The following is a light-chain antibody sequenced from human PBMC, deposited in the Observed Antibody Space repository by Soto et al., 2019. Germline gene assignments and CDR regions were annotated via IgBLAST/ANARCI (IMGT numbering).Light chain of an antibody. CDR1: QSISIY. Sequence: DIQMTQSPSSLSASVGDRVTITCRASQSISIYLNWYQQKPGKAPKLLIYAASSLQRGVPSRFSGSGYGTDFNLTISSLQPEDFTPYYCQQSYSTPWTFGQGTKVEIK. CDR2: AAS. V-gene: IGKV1-39*01. CDR3: QQSYSTPWT. J-gene: IGKJ1*01.